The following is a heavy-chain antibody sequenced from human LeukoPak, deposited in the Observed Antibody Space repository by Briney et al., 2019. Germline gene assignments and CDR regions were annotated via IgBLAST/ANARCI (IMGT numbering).Heavy chain of an antibody. CDR2: ISSSSSYI. J-gene: IGHJ4*02. Sequence: PGGSPRLSCAASGFTFSSYSMNWVRQAPGKGLEWVSSISSSSSYIYYADSVKGRFTISRDNAKNSLYLQMNSLRAEDTAVYYCARELGPGGDGPPYFDYWGQGTLVTVSS. CDR3: ARELGPGGDGPPYFDY. CDR1: GFTFSSYS. D-gene: IGHD7-27*01. V-gene: IGHV3-21*01.